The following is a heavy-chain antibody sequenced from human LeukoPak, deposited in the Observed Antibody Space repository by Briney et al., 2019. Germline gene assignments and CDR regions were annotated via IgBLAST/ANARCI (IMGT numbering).Heavy chain of an antibody. J-gene: IGHJ4*02. Sequence: GGSLRLSCAASGFVFSDYGMHWVRQTPGKGLEWVAFIRYDGSNKDYGDSVKGRFTISRDNSKNTVYLQMNSLRAEDTAIYYCAKRRGEDYFDYWGQGSLVTVSS. V-gene: IGHV3-30*02. CDR1: GFVFSDYG. D-gene: IGHD2-21*01. CDR2: IRYDGSNK. CDR3: AKRRGEDYFDY.